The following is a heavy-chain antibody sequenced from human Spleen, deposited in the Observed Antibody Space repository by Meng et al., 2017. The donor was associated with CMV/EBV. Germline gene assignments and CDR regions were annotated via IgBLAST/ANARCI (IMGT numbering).Heavy chain of an antibody. V-gene: IGHV5-51*01. CDR1: GSSFTSYW. CDR2: IYPGDSDT. Sequence: GGSLRLSCKGSGSSFTSYWIGWVRQMPGKGLEWMGIIYPGDSDTRYSPSFQGQVTISADKSISTAYLQWSSLKASDTAMYYCAREGNYDILTGYYSPGGMDVWGQGTTVTVSS. D-gene: IGHD3-9*01. J-gene: IGHJ6*02. CDR3: AREGNYDILTGYYSPGGMDV.